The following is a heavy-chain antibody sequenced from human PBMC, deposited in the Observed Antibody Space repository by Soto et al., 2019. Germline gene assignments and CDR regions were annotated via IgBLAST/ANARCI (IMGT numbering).Heavy chain of an antibody. D-gene: IGHD6-13*01. CDR3: ARGITYSSSYRNYYYGMDV. CDR2: INAGNGNT. V-gene: IGHV1-3*01. J-gene: IGHJ6*02. Sequence: ASVKVSCKASGYTFTSYAMHWVRQAPGQRLEWMGWINAGNGNTKYSQKFQGRVTITRDTSASTAYMELSSLRSEDTAVYYCARGITYSSSYRNYYYGMDVWGQGTTVTVSS. CDR1: GYTFTSYA.